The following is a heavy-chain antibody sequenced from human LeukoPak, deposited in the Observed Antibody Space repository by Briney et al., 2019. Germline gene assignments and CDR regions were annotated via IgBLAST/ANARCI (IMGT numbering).Heavy chain of an antibody. J-gene: IGHJ3*02. CDR1: GGSISSYY. CDR2: IYYSGST. V-gene: IGHV4-59*01. Sequence: PSETLSLTCTVSGGSISSYYWSWIRQPPGKGLEWIGYIYYSGSTNYNPSLKSRVTISVDTSKNQFSLKLSSVTAADTAVYYCARNVLLWFAELPNAFDIWGQGTMVTVSS. CDR3: ARNVLLWFAELPNAFDI. D-gene: IGHD3-10*01.